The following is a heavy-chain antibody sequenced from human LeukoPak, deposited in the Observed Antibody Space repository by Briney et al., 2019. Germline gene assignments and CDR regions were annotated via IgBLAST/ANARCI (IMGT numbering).Heavy chain of an antibody. Sequence: GESLKISCKGSGYRFTSYWTGWVRQRPGKGLEWMGIIYPGDSDTRYSPSFQGQVTISADKSISAAFLQRISMKASNTAMYFCARPYGSGSLQDFWGQGTLVIVSS. V-gene: IGHV5-51*01. J-gene: IGHJ4*02. CDR1: GYRFTSYW. CDR3: ARPYGSGSLQDF. D-gene: IGHD3-10*01. CDR2: IYPGDSDT.